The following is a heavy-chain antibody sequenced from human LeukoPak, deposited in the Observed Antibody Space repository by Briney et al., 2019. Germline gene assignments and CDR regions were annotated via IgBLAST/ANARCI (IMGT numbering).Heavy chain of an antibody. V-gene: IGHV3-30*02. CDR2: IRHDGSSI. D-gene: IGHD1-14*01. CDR1: GFTFSSYG. CDR3: AKTGFQWGEYFYYMDV. J-gene: IGHJ6*03. Sequence: SGGSLRLSCAASGFTFSSYGMHWVRQAPGKGLEWVAFIRHDGSSIYYADSVKGRFTISRDNSKNTLYLQMNSLIGGDTAVYYCAKTGFQWGEYFYYMDVWGKGTTVTVSS.